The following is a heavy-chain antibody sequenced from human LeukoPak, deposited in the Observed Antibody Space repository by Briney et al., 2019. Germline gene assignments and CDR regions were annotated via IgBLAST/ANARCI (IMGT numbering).Heavy chain of an antibody. CDR2: VYSDGDT. V-gene: IGHV3-66*01. CDR1: GFTVSRNY. J-gene: IGHJ4*02. CDR3: ARGPWASFDY. Sequence: GGSLRLSCAASGFTVSRNYMTWVRQAPGKGLEWVSVVYSDGDTYYVDSVKGRFTISRDNSKNTLYLQMNSLRAEDTAVYYCARGPWASFDYWGQGTLVTVSS. D-gene: IGHD3-16*01.